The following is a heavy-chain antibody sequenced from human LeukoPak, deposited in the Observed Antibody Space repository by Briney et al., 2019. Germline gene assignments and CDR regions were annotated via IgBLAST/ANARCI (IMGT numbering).Heavy chain of an antibody. CDR3: AAQPCSVGRCYLDY. D-gene: IGHD2-15*01. V-gene: IGHV3-30-3*01. Sequence: HPGRSLRLSCAASGFTFSSYAMHWVRQAPGKGLEWVAVISYDGSNKYYADSVKGRFTISRDNSKNTLYLQMNSLRAEDTAVYYCAAQPCSVGRCYLDYWGQGTLVTVSS. CDR2: ISYDGSNK. J-gene: IGHJ4*02. CDR1: GFTFSSYA.